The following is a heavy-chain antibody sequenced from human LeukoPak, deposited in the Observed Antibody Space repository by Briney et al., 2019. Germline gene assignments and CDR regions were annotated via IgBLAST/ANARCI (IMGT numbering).Heavy chain of an antibody. Sequence: ASVKVSCKASGYTFTSYYMHWVRQAPGQGLEWMGIINPSGGSTSYAQKFQGRVTMTRDMSTSTVYMELSSLRSEDTAVYYCARDLRISSWHPENIDYWGQGTLVTVSS. D-gene: IGHD6-13*01. J-gene: IGHJ4*02. CDR1: GYTFTSYY. CDR2: INPSGGST. CDR3: ARDLRISSWHPENIDY. V-gene: IGHV1-46*01.